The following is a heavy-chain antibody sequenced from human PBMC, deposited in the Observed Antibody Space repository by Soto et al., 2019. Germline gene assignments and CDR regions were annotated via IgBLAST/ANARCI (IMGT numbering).Heavy chain of an antibody. CDR1: GFTFNRYA. CDR2: IIDDGGRA. D-gene: IGHD6-19*01. Sequence: VGSLRLSCSASGFTFNRYAMGWVRQAPGKGLEWVSAIIDDGGRAYYADSVKGRFTISRDNFKNTLSLQMNSLRAEDTAVYYCAKDKMEQWLVGGYFDSWGQGTQVTVSS. CDR3: AKDKMEQWLVGGYFDS. V-gene: IGHV3-23*01. J-gene: IGHJ4*02.